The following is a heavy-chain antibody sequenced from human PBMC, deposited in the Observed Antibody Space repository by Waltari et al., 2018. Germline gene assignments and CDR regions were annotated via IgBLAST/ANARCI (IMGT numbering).Heavy chain of an antibody. J-gene: IGHJ3*02. V-gene: IGHV3-30*18. D-gene: IGHD2-8*01. CDR3: AKGEWFAFDI. Sequence: QAQLVESGGGVVQPGRSLRLSCAASGFSFSNSAMHWFRQAPGKGLEWGAVISYDGGNKYYEDSVKGRFTISRDNSRDTVFLQMSSVRPEDTAVYYCAKGEWFAFDIWGQGTLVTVSS. CDR2: ISYDGGNK. CDR1: GFSFSNSA.